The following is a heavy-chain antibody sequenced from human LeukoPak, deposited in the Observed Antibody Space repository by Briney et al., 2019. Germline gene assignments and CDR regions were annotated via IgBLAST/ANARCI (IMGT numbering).Heavy chain of an antibody. V-gene: IGHV1-69*05. CDR3: ARVVTNSSGYFLGLAVY. J-gene: IGHJ4*02. Sequence: SVKVSCKASGGTFSSYAISWVRQAPGQGLEWMGGIIPIFGTANYAQKLQGRVTMTTDTSTSTAYMELRSLRSDDTAVYYCARVVTNSSGYFLGLAVYWGQGTLVTVSS. D-gene: IGHD3-22*01. CDR1: GGTFSSYA. CDR2: IIPIFGTA.